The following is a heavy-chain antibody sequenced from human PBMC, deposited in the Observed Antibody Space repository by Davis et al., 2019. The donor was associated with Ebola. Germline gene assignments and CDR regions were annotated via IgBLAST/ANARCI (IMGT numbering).Heavy chain of an antibody. CDR2: INWNGAST. CDR3: ARDADTSASYWYYDL. V-gene: IGHV3-20*04. D-gene: IGHD3-22*01. J-gene: IGHJ2*01. CDR1: GFSFDDYG. Sequence: PGGSLRLSCEASGFSFDDYGMTWVRQVPGKGLEWVSGINWNGASTGYADSVKGRFTVSRDNAKNSLYLEMNSLRAKDTAVYYCARDADTSASYWYYDLWGRGTLVTVSS.